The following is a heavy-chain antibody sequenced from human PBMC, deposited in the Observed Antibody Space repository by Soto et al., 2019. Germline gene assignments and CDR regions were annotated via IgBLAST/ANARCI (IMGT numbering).Heavy chain of an antibody. D-gene: IGHD6-13*01. CDR1: GFTFSTYS. J-gene: IGHJ6*02. Sequence: PGGSLRLSCAASGFTFSTYSMNWVRQAPGKGLEWVSYISSSSSTIYFADSVRGRFTISRDNAKNSLYLQMNSLRAEDTAVYYCARVWGSSSYHYYYGMDVWGQGTTVTVSS. CDR3: ARVWGSSSYHYYYGMDV. CDR2: ISSSSSTI. V-gene: IGHV3-48*01.